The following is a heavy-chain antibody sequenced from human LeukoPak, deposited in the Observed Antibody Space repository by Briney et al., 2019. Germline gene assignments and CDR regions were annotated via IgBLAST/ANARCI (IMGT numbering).Heavy chain of an antibody. V-gene: IGHV3-21*01. CDR1: GFTFSSYS. CDR3: ARGKTSQNIVTRKTYNWFDP. CDR2: ISSSSDYI. Sequence: PGGSLRLSCAASGFTFSSYSMNWVRQVPGKGLEWVSSISSSSDYIYYADSVKGRFTISRDNAKNSLYLQMKSPRAEDTAVYYCARGKTSQNIVTRKTYNWFDPWGQGTLVTVSS. D-gene: IGHD2/OR15-2a*01. J-gene: IGHJ5*02.